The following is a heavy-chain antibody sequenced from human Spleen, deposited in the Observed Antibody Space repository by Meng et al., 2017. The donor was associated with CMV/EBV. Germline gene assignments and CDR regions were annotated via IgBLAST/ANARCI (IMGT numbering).Heavy chain of an antibody. J-gene: IGHJ4*02. CDR2: ISSSSSYI. CDR3: ARAEEQQGEFDY. Sequence: GGSLRLSCAASGFTFSCYSMNWVRQAPGKGLEWVSSISSSSSYIYYADSVKGRFTISRDNAKNSLYLQMNSLRAEDTAVYYCARAEEQQGEFDYWGQGTLVTVSS. D-gene: IGHD6-13*01. V-gene: IGHV3-21*01. CDR1: GFTFSCYS.